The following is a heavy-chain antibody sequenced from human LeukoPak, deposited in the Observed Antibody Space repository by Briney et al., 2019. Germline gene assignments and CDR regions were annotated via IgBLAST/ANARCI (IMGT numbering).Heavy chain of an antibody. CDR1: GFTFSSYW. CDR2: INSDGSST. J-gene: IGHJ4*02. V-gene: IGHV3-74*01. Sequence: GGSLRLSCAASGFTFSSYWMHWVRQAPGKGLVWVSRINSDGSSTSYADSVKGRFTISRDNSKNTLYLQMNSLRAEDTAVYYCARGYYYDSSGYYRYFDYWGQGTLVTVSS. CDR3: ARGYYYDSSGYYRYFDY. D-gene: IGHD3-22*01.